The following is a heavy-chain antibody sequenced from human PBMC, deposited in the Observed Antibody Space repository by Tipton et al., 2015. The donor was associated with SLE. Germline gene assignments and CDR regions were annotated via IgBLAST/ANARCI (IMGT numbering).Heavy chain of an antibody. CDR1: GGSIGSHY. Sequence: TLSLTCSVSGGSIGSHYWSWIRQPPGKGLEWIGYIYYSGSTNYNPSLKSRVTISVDTSKNQFSLKLSSVTAADTAVYYCAREGEGWDFDYWGQGTLVTVSS. V-gene: IGHV4-59*11. J-gene: IGHJ4*02. CDR2: IYYSGST. CDR3: AREGEGWDFDY. D-gene: IGHD3-16*01.